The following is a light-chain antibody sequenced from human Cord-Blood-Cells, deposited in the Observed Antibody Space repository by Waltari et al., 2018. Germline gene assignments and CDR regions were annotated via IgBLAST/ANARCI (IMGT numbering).Light chain of an antibody. V-gene: IGKV1-33*01. J-gene: IGKJ3*01. Sequence: DIQMTQSPSSLSASVGDRVTITCQASQDISNYLNWYQQKPGKAPKLLIYDASKLETGVPSRFSGSGSGTDFTFTISSLQPEDIATYYCQQYDNLLPLFTFGPGTKVDIK. CDR2: DAS. CDR1: QDISNY. CDR3: QQYDNLLPLFT.